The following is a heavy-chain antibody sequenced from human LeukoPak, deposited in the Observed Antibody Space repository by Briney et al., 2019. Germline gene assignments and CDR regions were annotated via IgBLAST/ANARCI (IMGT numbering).Heavy chain of an antibody. Sequence: PGGSLRLSCAASGFTFSSFAMHWVRQAPGKGLDWVAVISYDGSNKYYADSVKGRFTISRDNSKNTLYLQMNSLRAEDTAVYYCARGDWNHGTNWYFDLWGRGTLVTVSS. V-gene: IGHV3-30-3*01. CDR2: ISYDGSNK. CDR3: ARGDWNHGTNWYFDL. J-gene: IGHJ2*01. D-gene: IGHD1-1*01. CDR1: GFTFSSFA.